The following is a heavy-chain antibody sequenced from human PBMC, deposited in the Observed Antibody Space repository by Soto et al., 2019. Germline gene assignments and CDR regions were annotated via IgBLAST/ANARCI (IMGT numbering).Heavy chain of an antibody. CDR1: GGSVSSSFF. J-gene: IGHJ4*02. D-gene: IGHD6-19*01. Sequence: QVLLQESGPGLVQPSGTLSLSCAVSGGSVSSSFFWGWVRQPPGKGLEWIGDIFHSGSVNYNPSLKCRVPISIAKSKNQFSLELNSVTTADTAVYYCARSFGWYAIDYWGQGTLVIVSS. CDR3: ARSFGWYAIDY. CDR2: IFHSGSV. V-gene: IGHV4-4*02.